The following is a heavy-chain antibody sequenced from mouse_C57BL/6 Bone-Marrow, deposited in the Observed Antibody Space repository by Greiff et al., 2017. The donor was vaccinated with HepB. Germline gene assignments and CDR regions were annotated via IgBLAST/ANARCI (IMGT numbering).Heavy chain of an antibody. V-gene: IGHV1-52*01. J-gene: IGHJ1*03. CDR2: IDPSDSET. D-gene: IGHD2-5*01. CDR1: GYTFTSYW. Sequence: QVQLQQPGAELVRPGSSVKLSCKASGYTFTSYWMHWVKQRPIQGLEWIGNIDPSDSETHYNQKFKDKATLTVDKSSSTAYMQRSSLTSEDSAVYYCARAGAYYSNAWYFDVWGTGTTVTGSA. CDR3: ARAGAYYSNAWYFDV.